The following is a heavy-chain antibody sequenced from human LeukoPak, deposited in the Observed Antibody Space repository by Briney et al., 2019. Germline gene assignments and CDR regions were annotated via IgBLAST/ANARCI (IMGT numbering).Heavy chain of an antibody. D-gene: IGHD2-2*02. CDR1: GYTFTGHY. CDR3: ARDVGRYCSSTSCYTDWFDP. V-gene: IGHV1-2*02. CDR2: INPNSGGT. Sequence: ASVKVSCKASGYTFTGHYMHWVRQAPGQGLEWVGWINPNSGGTNYAQKFQGRVTMTRDTSISTAYMELSRLRSDDTAVYYCARDVGRYCSSTSCYTDWFDPWGQGTLVTVSS. J-gene: IGHJ5*02.